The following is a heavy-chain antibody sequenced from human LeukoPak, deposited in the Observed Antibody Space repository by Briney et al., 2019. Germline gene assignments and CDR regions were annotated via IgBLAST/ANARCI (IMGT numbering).Heavy chain of an antibody. CDR1: GGSISSSSYY. V-gene: IGHV4-39*07. CDR3: ARGLRIVGASYYYYMDV. Sequence: RSSETLSLTCTVSGGSISSSSYYWGWIRQPPGKGLEWIGSIYYSGSTYYNPSLKSRVTISVDKSKNQFSLKLSSVTAADTAVYYCARGLRIVGASYYYYMDVWGKGTTVTVSS. CDR2: IYYSGST. D-gene: IGHD1-26*01. J-gene: IGHJ6*03.